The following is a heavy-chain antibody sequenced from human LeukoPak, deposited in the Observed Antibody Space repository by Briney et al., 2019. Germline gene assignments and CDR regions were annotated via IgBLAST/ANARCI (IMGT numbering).Heavy chain of an antibody. CDR3: ATFITMIGGFDY. J-gene: IGHJ4*02. V-gene: IGHV3-23*01. CDR1: GFTFSSYG. D-gene: IGHD3-22*01. Sequence: PGGSLRLSCAASGFTFSSYGMSWVRQAPGKGLEWVSGISGSGGSTHYADSVKGRFTISRDNSKNTLYLQMNSLRAEDTAVYYCATFITMIGGFDYWGQGTLVTVSS. CDR2: ISGSGGST.